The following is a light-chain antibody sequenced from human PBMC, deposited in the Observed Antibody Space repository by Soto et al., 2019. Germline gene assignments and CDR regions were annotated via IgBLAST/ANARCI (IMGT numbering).Light chain of an antibody. Sequence: QSVLTQPPSASGAPGQRVTISCTGSSSNIGADYDVHWYQQRPGTAPKLLIFGNINRPSGVPDRFSGSKSGTSASLAITGLQAEDEGDYYCQSYDSTLSARYVFGTGIKVTVL. CDR3: QSYDSTLSARYV. J-gene: IGLJ1*01. CDR1: SSNIGADYD. V-gene: IGLV1-40*01. CDR2: GNI.